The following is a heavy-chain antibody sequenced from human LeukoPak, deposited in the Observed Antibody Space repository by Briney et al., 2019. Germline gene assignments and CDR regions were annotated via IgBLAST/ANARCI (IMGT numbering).Heavy chain of an antibody. Sequence: GGSLRLSCAASGFTFSSYARSWVRQAPGKGLEWVSAISSSGGSTYYADSVKGRFTISRDNSKNTLYLQMNSLRAEDTAVYYCAKMALVGATYNWFDHWGQGTLVTVSS. CDR2: ISSSGGST. D-gene: IGHD1-26*01. CDR1: GFTFSSYA. CDR3: AKMALVGATYNWFDH. J-gene: IGHJ5*02. V-gene: IGHV3-23*01.